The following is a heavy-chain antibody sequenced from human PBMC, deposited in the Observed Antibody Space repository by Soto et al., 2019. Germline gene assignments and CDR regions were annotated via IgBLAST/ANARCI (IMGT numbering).Heavy chain of an antibody. CDR2: ISYDGSNK. CDR3: AREGDYYDSSGPSMDV. D-gene: IGHD3-22*01. CDR1: GFTFSSYA. Sequence: GGSLRLSCAASGFTFSSYAMHWVRQAPGKGLEWVAVISYDGSNKYYADSVKGRFTISRDNSKNTLYLQMNSLRAEDTAVYYCAREGDYYDSSGPSMDVWGQGTTVTVSS. J-gene: IGHJ6*02. V-gene: IGHV3-30-3*01.